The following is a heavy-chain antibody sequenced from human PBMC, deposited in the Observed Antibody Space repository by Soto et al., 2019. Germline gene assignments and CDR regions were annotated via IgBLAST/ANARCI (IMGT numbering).Heavy chain of an antibody. CDR1: GFTFSSYS. Sequence: GGSLRLSCAASGFTFSSYSMNWVRQAPGKGLEWVSYISSSSSTIYYADSVKGRFTISRDNAKNSLYLQMNSLRDEDTAVYYCARADQALYYWYFDLWGRGTLVTVSS. V-gene: IGHV3-48*02. J-gene: IGHJ2*01. CDR2: ISSSSSTI. CDR3: ARADQALYYWYFDL.